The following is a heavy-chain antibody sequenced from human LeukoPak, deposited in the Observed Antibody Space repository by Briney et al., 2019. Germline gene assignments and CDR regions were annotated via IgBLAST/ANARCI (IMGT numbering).Heavy chain of an antibody. CDR3: ARGYCSGGSCYSYYYYNYMDV. V-gene: IGHV4-4*07. CDR2: FYSVGST. CDR1: GESINIFY. Sequence: SETLSLTCTVSGESINIFYWSWIRQPAGEGLEWIVRFYSVGSTNYSPSLKSRVTMSVDTSKNQFSLKLSSVTAADTAVYYCARGYCSGGSCYSYYYYNYMDVWGKGTTVPVSS. J-gene: IGHJ6*03. D-gene: IGHD2-15*01.